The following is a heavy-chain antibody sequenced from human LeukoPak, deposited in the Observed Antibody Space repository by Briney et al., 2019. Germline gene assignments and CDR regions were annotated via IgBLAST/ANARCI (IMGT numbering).Heavy chain of an antibody. D-gene: IGHD6-6*01. CDR2: INPNSGGA. Sequence: GASVKVSCKASGYTFTGYYMHWVRQAPGQGLEWMGRINPNSGGANYAQKFQGRVTMTRDTSISTAYMELSRLRSDDTAVYSCARTPIDTYSSSASPFDYWGQGTLVTVSS. J-gene: IGHJ4*02. CDR1: GYTFTGYY. CDR3: ARTPIDTYSSSASPFDY. V-gene: IGHV1-2*06.